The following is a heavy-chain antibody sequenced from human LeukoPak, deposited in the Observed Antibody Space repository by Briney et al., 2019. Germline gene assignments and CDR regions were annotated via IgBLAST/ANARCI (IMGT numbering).Heavy chain of an antibody. J-gene: IGHJ4*02. D-gene: IGHD3-10*01. V-gene: IGHV4-61*02. CDR2: IYTSGST. Sequence: SQTLSLTCTVSGGSISSGSYYWSWIRQPAGKGLEWIGRIYTSGSTNYNPSLKSRVTISVDTSKNQFSLKLSSVTAADTAVYYCAIFLGYGSGSYYNGELWDSDYWGQGTLVTVSS. CDR3: AIFLGYGSGSYYNGELWDSDY. CDR1: GGSISSGSYY.